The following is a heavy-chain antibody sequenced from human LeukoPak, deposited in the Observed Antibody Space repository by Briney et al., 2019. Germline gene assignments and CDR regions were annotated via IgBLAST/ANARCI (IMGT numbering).Heavy chain of an antibody. V-gene: IGHV1-69*13. J-gene: IGHJ5*02. Sequence: SVKVSCKASGGTFSSYAISWVRQAPGQGVEWMGGIIPIFGTANYAQKFQGRVTITADESTSTAYMELSSLRSEDTAVYYCARGASDPVWFDPWGQGTLVTVSS. CDR3: ARGASDPVWFDP. CDR1: GGTFSSYA. CDR2: IIPIFGTA.